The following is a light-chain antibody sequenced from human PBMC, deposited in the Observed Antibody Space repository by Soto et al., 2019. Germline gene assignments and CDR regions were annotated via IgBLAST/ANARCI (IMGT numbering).Light chain of an antibody. J-gene: IGKJ4*01. V-gene: IGKV3-15*01. CDR1: ESVSSN. CDR3: QQYNKWPLT. Sequence: EIVMTQSPATLSVSPGERATLSCRASESVSSNLAWYQQKYGQAPRLLIYGVSIRATGIPARFSGSGSGTEFTLTISSLQSEDFAVYYCQQYNKWPLTFGGGTKVDI. CDR2: GVS.